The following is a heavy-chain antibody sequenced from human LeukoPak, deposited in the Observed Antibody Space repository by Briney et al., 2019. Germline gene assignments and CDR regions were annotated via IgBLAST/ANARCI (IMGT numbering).Heavy chain of an antibody. J-gene: IGHJ6*02. V-gene: IGHV3-11*01. CDR3: ARSGPPYCSGGSCYEAPYYYYGMDV. CDR1: GFTFSDYY. Sequence: GGSLRLSCAASGFTFSDYYMSWIRQAPGKGLEWVSYISSSGSTICYADSVKGRFTISRDNAKNSLYLQMNSLRAEDTAVYYCARSGPPYCSGGSCYEAPYYYYGMDVWGQGTTVTVSS. D-gene: IGHD2-15*01. CDR2: ISSSGSTI.